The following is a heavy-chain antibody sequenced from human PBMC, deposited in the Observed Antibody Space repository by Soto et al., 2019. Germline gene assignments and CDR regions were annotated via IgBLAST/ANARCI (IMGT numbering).Heavy chain of an antibody. D-gene: IGHD4-4*01. Sequence: EASVKVSCKASGGTFSSYAISWVRQAPGQGLEWMGGIIPIFGTANYAQKFQGRVTITADESTSTAYMELSSLRSEDTAVYYCARGQDYSNYYSYYYYYYGMDVWAQGTTVTVSS. J-gene: IGHJ6*02. CDR1: GGTFSSYA. V-gene: IGHV1-69*13. CDR2: IIPIFGTA. CDR3: ARGQDYSNYYSYYYYYYGMDV.